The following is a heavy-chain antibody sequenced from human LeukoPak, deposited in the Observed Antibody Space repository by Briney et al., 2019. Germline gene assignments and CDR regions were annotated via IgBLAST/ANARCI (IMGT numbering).Heavy chain of an antibody. CDR3: AKEYDSGSYYENHAFDI. V-gene: IGHV3-23*01. Sequence: GGSLRLSCAASGFTFSTFAMSWVRQAPGKGLEWVSAISGSGGGAYYADSVKGRFTVSRDNSKNTLYLQMNSLRAEDTAVYYCAKEYDSGSYYENHAFDIWGQGTMVTVSS. CDR2: ISGSGGGA. D-gene: IGHD1-26*01. J-gene: IGHJ3*02. CDR1: GFTFSTFA.